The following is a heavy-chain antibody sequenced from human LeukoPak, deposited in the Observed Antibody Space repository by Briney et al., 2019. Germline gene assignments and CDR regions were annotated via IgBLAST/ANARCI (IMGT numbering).Heavy chain of an antibody. V-gene: IGHV3-20*04. J-gene: IGHJ1*01. Sequence: PGGSLRLSCAASGFTFDNYAMAWVRQAPGKGLEWVSGINWNGGSTGYADSVKGRFTISRDNAKNSLYLQMNSLRAEDTPLYYCARVCGYGDYHRHLGGQGTLVTVSS. CDR2: INWNGGST. CDR3: ARVCGYGDYHRHL. D-gene: IGHD5-12*01. CDR1: GFTFDNYA.